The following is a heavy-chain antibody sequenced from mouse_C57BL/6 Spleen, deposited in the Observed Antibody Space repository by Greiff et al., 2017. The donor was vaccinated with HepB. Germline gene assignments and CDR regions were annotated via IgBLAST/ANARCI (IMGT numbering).Heavy chain of an antibody. V-gene: IGHV5-6*01. CDR2: ISSGGSYT. J-gene: IGHJ2*01. Sequence: EVMLVESGGDLVKPGGSLKLSCAASGFTFSSYGMSWVRQTPDKRLEWVATISSGGSYTYYPDSVKGRFTISRDNAKNTLYLQMSSLKSEDTAMYYCARGAGHYYFDYWGQGTTLTVSS. CDR1: GFTFSSYG. D-gene: IGHD3-3*01. CDR3: ARGAGHYYFDY.